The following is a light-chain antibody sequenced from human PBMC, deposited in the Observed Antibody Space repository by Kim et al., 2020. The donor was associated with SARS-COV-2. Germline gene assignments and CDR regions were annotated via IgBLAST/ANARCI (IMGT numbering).Light chain of an antibody. CDR2: NNT. J-gene: IGLJ3*02. Sequence: GQRGTISCSGSSSNIGNNAVNWYQHLRGTAPRLLIYNNTQRPSGVPDRFSASKSGTSASLAIGGLQSDDEADYYCAAWDDSLRGPVFGGGTSLAVL. CDR1: SSNIGNNA. V-gene: IGLV1-44*01. CDR3: AAWDDSLRGPV.